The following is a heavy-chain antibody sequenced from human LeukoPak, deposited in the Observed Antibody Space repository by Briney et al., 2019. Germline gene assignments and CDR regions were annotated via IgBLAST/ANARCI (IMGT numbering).Heavy chain of an antibody. Sequence: SETLSLTCTVSGGSISSYYWSWIRQPPGKGLEWIGYIYYSGSTNYNSSLKSRVTISVDTSKNQFSLKLSSVTAADTAVYYCASISGYYPRYFQHWGQGTLVTVSS. V-gene: IGHV4-59*01. J-gene: IGHJ1*01. CDR1: GGSISSYY. CDR2: IYYSGST. D-gene: IGHD3-22*01. CDR3: ASISGYYPRYFQH.